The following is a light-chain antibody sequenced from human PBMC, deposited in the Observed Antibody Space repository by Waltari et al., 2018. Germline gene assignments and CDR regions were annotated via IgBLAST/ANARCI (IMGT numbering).Light chain of an antibody. CDR3: HQRSKWPLT. J-gene: IGKJ4*01. CDR1: QNIDSY. V-gene: IGKV3-11*01. CDR2: DAS. Sequence: EIVLTQSPATLAWSPGERATLSCRASQNIDSYLAWYQLKPGQVPRLLIYDASNRATGIPARFSGSGSGADFTFIISSLEPEDFAVYYCHQRSKWPLTFGGGTKVEIK.